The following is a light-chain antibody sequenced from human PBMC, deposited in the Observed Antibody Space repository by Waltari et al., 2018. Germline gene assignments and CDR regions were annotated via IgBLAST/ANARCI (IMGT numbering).Light chain of an antibody. J-gene: IGKJ2*01. Sequence: DIQMTQSPSSLSASVGDTVTITCRASQGISSYLAWYQQKPGKAPKPLIYYASNLESGVPSRFSGSGSGTEFTLTISSLQPEDFATYYCQQYNSAPYNFGQGTKVEIK. CDR3: QQYNSAPYN. CDR1: QGISSY. CDR2: YAS. V-gene: IGKV1-16*01.